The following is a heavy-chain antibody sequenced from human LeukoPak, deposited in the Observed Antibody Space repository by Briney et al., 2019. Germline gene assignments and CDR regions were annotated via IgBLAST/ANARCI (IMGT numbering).Heavy chain of an antibody. V-gene: IGHV1-69*05. Sequence: GSSVKVSCKASGGTFSSYAISWVRQAPGQGLEWMGRIIPIFGTANYAQKFQGRVTITTDESTSTAYMELSSLRSEDTAVYYCARGYRFTPPPWVGGNNWFDPWGQGTLVTVSS. CDR1: GGTFSSYA. CDR3: ARGYRFTPPPWVGGNNWFDP. CDR2: IIPIFGTA. J-gene: IGHJ5*02. D-gene: IGHD3-16*01.